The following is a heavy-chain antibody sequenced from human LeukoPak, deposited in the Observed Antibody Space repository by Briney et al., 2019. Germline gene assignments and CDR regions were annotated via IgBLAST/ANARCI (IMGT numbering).Heavy chain of an antibody. V-gene: IGHV3-7*01. CDR2: IKQDGWEK. CDR1: GFTFSSYW. J-gene: IGHJ6*02. CDR3: ATRPNTAMVKGGPPKYYYGMDV. D-gene: IGHD5-18*01. Sequence: GGSLRLSCAASGFTFSSYWMSRVRQARGKGLEWVAHIKQDGWEKYYVDSVKGRFTISRDNAKNSLYLQMNSLRAEDTAVYYCATRPNTAMVKGGPPKYYYGMDVWGQGTTVTVSS.